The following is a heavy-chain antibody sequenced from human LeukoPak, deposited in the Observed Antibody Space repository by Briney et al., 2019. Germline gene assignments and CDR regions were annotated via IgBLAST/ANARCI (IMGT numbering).Heavy chain of an antibody. CDR1: GGSISSHY. V-gene: IGHV4-59*05. D-gene: IGHD2-2*01. CDR2: IYYSGST. J-gene: IGHJ4*02. Sequence: ASETLSLTCTVSGGSISSHYWSWIRQPPGKGLEWIGSIYYSGSTYYTPSLKSRVTISVDTSKNQFSLKLSSVTAADTAVYYCARSPAAIDYWGQGTLVTVSS. CDR3: ARSPAAIDY.